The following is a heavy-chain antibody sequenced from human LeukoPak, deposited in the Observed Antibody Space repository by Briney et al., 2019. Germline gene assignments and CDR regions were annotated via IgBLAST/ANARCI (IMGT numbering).Heavy chain of an antibody. J-gene: IGHJ4*02. D-gene: IGHD3-22*01. CDR3: ARGLGYYDSSVGY. Sequence: SETLSLTCTVSGDSISSYYWSWIRQPPGKGLEWIGYIYYSGSTNYNPSLKSRVTISVDTSKNKFSLKLSSVTAADTAVYYCARGLGYYDSSVGYWGQGTLVTVSS. CDR1: GDSISSYY. V-gene: IGHV4-59*01. CDR2: IYYSGST.